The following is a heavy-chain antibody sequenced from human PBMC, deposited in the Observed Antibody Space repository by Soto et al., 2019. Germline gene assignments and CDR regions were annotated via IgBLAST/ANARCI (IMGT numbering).Heavy chain of an antibody. CDR1: GFTFSSYA. CDR3: AKKVVGYSGYHDY. D-gene: IGHD5-12*01. J-gene: IGHJ4*02. V-gene: IGHV3-23*01. Sequence: EVQLLESGGGLVQPGGSLRLSCAASGFTFSSYAMSWVRQAPGKGLEWVSAISGSGGSTYYADSVKGRFTISRDNSKNTLYLQMNSPRAEDTAVYYCAKKVVGYSGYHDYWGQGTLVTVSS. CDR2: ISGSGGST.